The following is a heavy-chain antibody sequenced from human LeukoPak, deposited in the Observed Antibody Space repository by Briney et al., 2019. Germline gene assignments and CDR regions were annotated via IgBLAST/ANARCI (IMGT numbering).Heavy chain of an antibody. V-gene: IGHV4-59*08. CDR3: ARQNDAFDI. J-gene: IGHJ3*02. Sequence: SETLSLTCSVSGGSISSYYWSWIRQPPGKGLEWIGYIYYSGSTNYNPSLKSRVTISVDTSKNQFSLKLSSVTAADTAVYYCARQNDAFDIWGQGTMVTVSS. CDR2: IYYSGST. CDR1: GGSISSYY.